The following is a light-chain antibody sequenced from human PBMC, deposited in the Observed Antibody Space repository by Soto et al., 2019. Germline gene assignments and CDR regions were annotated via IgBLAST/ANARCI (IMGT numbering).Light chain of an antibody. CDR3: QQYGSSPT. Sequence: EIVMTQSPATLSVSPGERATLSWRASQSVSSNLAWYQQKPGQAPRLLIYGASSRATGIQDRFSGSGSGTEFTLTISRLEPEDFAVYYCQQYGSSPTXGQGTKVDIK. CDR2: GAS. J-gene: IGKJ1*01. CDR1: QSVSSN. V-gene: IGKV3-20*01.